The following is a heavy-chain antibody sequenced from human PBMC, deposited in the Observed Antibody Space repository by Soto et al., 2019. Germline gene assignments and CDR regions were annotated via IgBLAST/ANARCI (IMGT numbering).Heavy chain of an antibody. CDR1: GGSFSGYY. J-gene: IGHJ6*02. CDR2: INHSGST. CDR3: ARIAEAGTAGDYYYGMDV. V-gene: IGHV4-34*01. D-gene: IGHD6-13*01. Sequence: SETLSLTCAVYGGSFSGYYWSWIRQPPGKGLEWIGEINHSGSTNYNPSLKSRVTISVDTSKNQFSLKLSSVTAADTAVYYCARIAEAGTAGDYYYGMDVWGQGTTVTV.